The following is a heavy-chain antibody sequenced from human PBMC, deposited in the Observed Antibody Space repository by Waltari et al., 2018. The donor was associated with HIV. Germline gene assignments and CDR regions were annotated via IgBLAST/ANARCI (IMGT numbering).Heavy chain of an antibody. CDR3: ASIKWSGWYSEYFQH. CDR1: GGSISSSSYY. D-gene: IGHD6-19*01. J-gene: IGHJ1*01. CDR2: IYYSGST. Sequence: QLQLQESGPGLVKPSETLSLTCIVSGGSISSSSYYWGWIRQPPGKGLEWIGSIYYSGSTYYSPSLKSRVTISVDTSKNQFSLKLSSVTAADTAVYYCASIKWSGWYSEYFQHWGQGTLVNVSS. V-gene: IGHV4-39*01.